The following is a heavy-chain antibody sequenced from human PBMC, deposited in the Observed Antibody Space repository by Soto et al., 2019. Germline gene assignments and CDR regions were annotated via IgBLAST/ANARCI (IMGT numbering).Heavy chain of an antibody. CDR1: GGTFSSYA. V-gene: IGHV1-69*06. Sequence: SVKVSCKASGGTFSSYAISWVRQAPGQGLEWMGGIIPIFGTANYAQKFQGRVTITADKSTSTAYMELSSLRSEDTAVYYCARKYCSGGSCYLDYYYCMDVWGQGTKVTVSS. D-gene: IGHD2-15*01. CDR2: IIPIFGTA. J-gene: IGHJ6*02. CDR3: ARKYCSGGSCYLDYYYCMDV.